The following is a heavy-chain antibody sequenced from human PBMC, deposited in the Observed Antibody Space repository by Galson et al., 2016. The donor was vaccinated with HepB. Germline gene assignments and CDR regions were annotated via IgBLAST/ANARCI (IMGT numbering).Heavy chain of an antibody. CDR1: GFTFTNYA. CDR2: ISGSGAST. D-gene: IGHD4-11*01. Sequence: SLRLSCAASGFTFTNYAMNWVRQAPGKGLEWVSSISGSGASTYYADSVKGRFTISRDNSKNTLYLQMNSLRAEDTAVYYCAKSVNKGSFDYWGQGTLVTVSS. CDR3: AKSVNKGSFDY. J-gene: IGHJ4*02. V-gene: IGHV3-23*01.